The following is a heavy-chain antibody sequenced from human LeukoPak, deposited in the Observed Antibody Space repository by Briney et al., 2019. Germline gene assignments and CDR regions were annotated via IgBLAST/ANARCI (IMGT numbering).Heavy chain of an antibody. V-gene: IGHV1-2*02. CDR3: ARVRMSVPAARPLDY. D-gene: IGHD2-2*01. Sequence: GASVKVSCKASGYTFTGYYMHWVRQAPGQGLEWMGWINPNSGGTNYAQKLQGRVTMTTDTSTSTAYMELRSLRSDDTAVYYCARVRMSVPAARPLDYWGQGTLVTVSS. J-gene: IGHJ4*02. CDR1: GYTFTGYY. CDR2: INPNSGGT.